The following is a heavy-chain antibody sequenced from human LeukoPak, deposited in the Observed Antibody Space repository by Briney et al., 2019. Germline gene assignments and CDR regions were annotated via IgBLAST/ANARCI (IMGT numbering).Heavy chain of an antibody. J-gene: IGHJ4*02. Sequence: GASVKVSCKASGGTFSSYAISWVRQAPGQGLEWMGGIIPIFGTANYAQKFQGRVTITTDESTSTAYMELSSLRSEDTAVYYCAREGLDYSSSSYFDYWGQGTLVTVSS. D-gene: IGHD6-6*01. CDR1: GGTFSSYA. CDR2: IIPIFGTA. CDR3: AREGLDYSSSSYFDY. V-gene: IGHV1-69*05.